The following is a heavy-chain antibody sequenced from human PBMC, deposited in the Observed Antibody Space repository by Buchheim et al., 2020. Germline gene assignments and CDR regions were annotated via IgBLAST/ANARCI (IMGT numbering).Heavy chain of an antibody. V-gene: IGHV3-23*01. CDR3: AKVGYGDYYQYGLDV. CDR2: ISGSGSTT. Sequence: EVQLLESGGGLVQPGGSLRLTCAASGFTFSRYAMSWVRQAPGKGLEWVSHISGSGSTTYHADSVKGRLTISRDNSKNTLYLQMNSLRAEDTAVYYCAKVGYGDYYQYGLDVWGQGTT. J-gene: IGHJ6*02. CDR1: GFTFSRYA. D-gene: IGHD4-17*01.